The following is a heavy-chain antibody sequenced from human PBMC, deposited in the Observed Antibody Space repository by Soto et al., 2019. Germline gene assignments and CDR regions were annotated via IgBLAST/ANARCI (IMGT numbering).Heavy chain of an antibody. V-gene: IGHV1-3*01. J-gene: IGHJ4*02. Sequence: ASVKVSCKASGYTFTSYAMHWVRQAPGQRLEWMGWINAGNGNTKYSQKFQGRVTITRDTSASTAYMELSSLRSEDTAVFYCARGLGLGSNLWLDYWGQGSLVTVSS. D-gene: IGHD3-10*01. CDR2: INAGNGNT. CDR1: GYTFTSYA. CDR3: ARGLGLGSNLWLDY.